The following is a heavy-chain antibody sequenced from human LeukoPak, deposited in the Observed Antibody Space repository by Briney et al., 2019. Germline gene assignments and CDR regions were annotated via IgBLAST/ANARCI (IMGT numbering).Heavy chain of an antibody. CDR1: GFTFSSYW. J-gene: IGHJ4*02. V-gene: IGHV3-7*01. Sequence: GGSLRLSCAASGFTFSSYWMGWVRQAPGKGLEWVANIKQDGSEKYYVDSVKGRFTISRDNAKNSLYLQMNSLRAEDTAVYYCARQYYGSGILVYFDYWGQGTLVTVSS. CDR3: ARQYYGSGILVYFDY. CDR2: IKQDGSEK. D-gene: IGHD3-10*01.